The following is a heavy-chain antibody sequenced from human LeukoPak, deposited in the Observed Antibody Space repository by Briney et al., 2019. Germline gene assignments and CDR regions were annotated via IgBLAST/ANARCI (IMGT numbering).Heavy chain of an antibody. Sequence: GGSLRLSCAASGFTFSSYAMSWVRQAPGKGLERVSAISGSGGSTYYADSVKGRFTISRDNSKNTLYLQMNSLRAEDTAVYYCAKDDNYDSSGYSNAFDIWGQGTMVTVSS. D-gene: IGHD3-22*01. J-gene: IGHJ3*02. CDR1: GFTFSSYA. CDR2: ISGSGGST. V-gene: IGHV3-23*01. CDR3: AKDDNYDSSGYSNAFDI.